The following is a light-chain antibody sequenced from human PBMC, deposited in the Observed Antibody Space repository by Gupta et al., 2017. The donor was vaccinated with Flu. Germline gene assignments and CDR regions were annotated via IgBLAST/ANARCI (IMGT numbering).Light chain of an antibody. CDR1: QSVRSY. CDR2: DAS. V-gene: IGKV3-11*01. Sequence: IVLTQSPGTLSLSPGERATLSCRASQSVRSYLAWYQQKPGQAPRLLIYDASNRDADITARFRGSGSGKDLALTISSREPEDFAVYYCQQDSNWPPITFGQGTLLEIK. J-gene: IGKJ5*01. CDR3: QQDSNWPPIT.